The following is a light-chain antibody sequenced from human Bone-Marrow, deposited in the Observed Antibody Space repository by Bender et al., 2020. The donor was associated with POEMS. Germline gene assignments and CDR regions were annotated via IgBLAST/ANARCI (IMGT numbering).Light chain of an antibody. J-gene: IGLJ3*02. Sequence: QSVLTQPPSVSGAPRQRVTISCFGSRSNLGYNAVNWYQQLPGTALRLVVYSNYQRPSGVPARFSGSKSGTSASLAISDIQSEDEGDYYCSSWDDSLSGWVFGGGTKLTVL. CDR1: RSNLGYNA. V-gene: IGLV1-44*01. CDR3: SSWDDSLSGWV. CDR2: SNY.